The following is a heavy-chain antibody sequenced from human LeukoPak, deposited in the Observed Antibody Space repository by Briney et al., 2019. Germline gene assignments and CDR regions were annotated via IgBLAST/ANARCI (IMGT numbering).Heavy chain of an antibody. CDR2: ISSSSSYI. Sequence: PGGSLRLSCAASGFTFSSYSMNWVRQAPGKGLEWVSSISSSSSYIYYADSVKGRFTISRDNAKNSLYLRMNSLRAEDTAVYYCARDTSPGDSSGYYYVRWFDPWGQGALVTVSS. CDR1: GFTFSSYS. CDR3: ARDTSPGDSSGYYYVRWFDP. J-gene: IGHJ5*02. V-gene: IGHV3-21*01. D-gene: IGHD3-22*01.